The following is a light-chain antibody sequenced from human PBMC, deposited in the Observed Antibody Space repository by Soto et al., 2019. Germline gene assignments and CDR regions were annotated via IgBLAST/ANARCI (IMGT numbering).Light chain of an antibody. Sequence: QSALTQPASVSRSPEQSITISCTGTSSDVGGYNFVSWYQQHPGKAPKVIIYEVSNRPSGASNRFSGSKSGDTASLTISGLQAEDEADYYCSSYTSSSTVVFGGGTKLTVL. J-gene: IGLJ2*01. CDR3: SSYTSSSTVV. V-gene: IGLV2-14*01. CDR1: SSDVGGYNF. CDR2: EVS.